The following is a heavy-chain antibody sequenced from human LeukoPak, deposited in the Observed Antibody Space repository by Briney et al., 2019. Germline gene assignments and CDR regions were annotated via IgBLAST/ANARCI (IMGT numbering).Heavy chain of an antibody. Sequence: GGSLRLSCAASGFTVSNAWVSWVRQAPGKGLEWVGRIKSKTDGGTTDYAAPVKGRFTISRDDSKNTLYLQMNSLKTEDTAVYYCTTDSARIAAAGKGGYWGQGTLVTVSS. CDR2: IKSKTDGGTT. CDR1: GFTVSNAW. CDR3: TTDSARIAAAGKGGY. J-gene: IGHJ4*02. D-gene: IGHD6-13*01. V-gene: IGHV3-15*01.